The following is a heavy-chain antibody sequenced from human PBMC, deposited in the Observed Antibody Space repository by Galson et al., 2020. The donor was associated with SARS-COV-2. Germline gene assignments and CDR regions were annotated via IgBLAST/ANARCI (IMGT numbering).Heavy chain of an antibody. V-gene: IGHV3-21*01. CDR1: GFTFSSYS. D-gene: IGHD6-13*01. CDR2: ISSGNSYI. Sequence: GESLKISCAASGFTFSSYSMNWVRQAPGKGLEWVSCISSGNSYIFYADSVKGRFTISRDNAKNSLYLQMNSLRAEDTAVYYCARGGSRWYGDYYMDVWGKGTTVTVAS. CDR3: ARGGSRWYGDYYMDV. J-gene: IGHJ6*03.